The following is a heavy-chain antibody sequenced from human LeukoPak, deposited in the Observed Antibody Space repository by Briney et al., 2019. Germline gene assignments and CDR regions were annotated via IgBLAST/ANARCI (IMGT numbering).Heavy chain of an antibody. Sequence: GGSLRLSCAASGFTFSSYWMNWARQAPGKGLEWVANIKQDGSDRHYVDSVKGRFTISRDNAKNSLYLQMNSLRAEDTAVYYCARDSRTAPGTMDYWGQGTLVTVSS. V-gene: IGHV3-7*01. CDR3: ARDSRTAPGTMDY. CDR2: IKQDGSDR. CDR1: GFTFSSYW. J-gene: IGHJ4*02. D-gene: IGHD6-13*01.